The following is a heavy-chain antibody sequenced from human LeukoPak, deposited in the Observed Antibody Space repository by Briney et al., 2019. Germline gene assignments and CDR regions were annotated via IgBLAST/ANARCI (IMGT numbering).Heavy chain of an antibody. D-gene: IGHD3-10*01. CDR3: ARPQTMVRGVLNWFDP. V-gene: IGHV4-39*01. CDR2: IYYSGST. Sequence: PSETLSLTCTVSGGSISSYYWGWIRQPPGKGLEWIGSIYYSGSTYYNPSLKSRVTISVDTSKNQFSLKLSSVTAADTAVYYCARPQTMVRGVLNWFDPGAREPWSPSPQ. J-gene: IGHJ5*02. CDR1: GGSISSYY.